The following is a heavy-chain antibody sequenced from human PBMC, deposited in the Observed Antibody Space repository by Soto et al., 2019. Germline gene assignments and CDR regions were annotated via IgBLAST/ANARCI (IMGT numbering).Heavy chain of an antibody. CDR2: VKSKNDGGTT. D-gene: IGHD3-22*01. V-gene: IGHV3-15*07. J-gene: IGHJ4*01. CDR1: GFTFSNAW. Sequence: GGSLRLSFAACGFTFSNAWINWVRQAPGKGLEWVGRVKSKNDGGTTDFAAPVKGRFAISRDDSKNMVYLEMNSLQTEDTAIYYCTTDSYITSIIVRFDYWGHGTLVTVSS. CDR3: TTDSYITSIIVRFDY.